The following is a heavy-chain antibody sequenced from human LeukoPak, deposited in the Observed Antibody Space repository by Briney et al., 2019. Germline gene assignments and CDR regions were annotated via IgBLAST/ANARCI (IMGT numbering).Heavy chain of an antibody. D-gene: IGHD4-17*01. V-gene: IGHV3-53*01. Sequence: GGSLRLSCAASGFTVSSKYMTWVRQAPGKGLEWVSLIYSGGSTYYADSVKGRFTISRDNSKSTLYIQMNSLRAEDTAVHYCARDSSLRYYFDYWGQGTLVTVSS. CDR2: IYSGGST. J-gene: IGHJ4*02. CDR1: GFTVSSKY. CDR3: ARDSSLRYYFDY.